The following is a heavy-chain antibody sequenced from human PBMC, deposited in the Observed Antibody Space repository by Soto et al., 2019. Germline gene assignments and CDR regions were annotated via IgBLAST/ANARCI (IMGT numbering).Heavy chain of an antibody. CDR1: DDSSSNYK. J-gene: IGHJ6*02. Sequence: SETLSLTCTVSDDSSSNYKWSWIRQSPGRRLEWIGYIDSNGGTSYNPSLQSRVTISIDTSTKQFFLKLSSVTAADTAVYYCVRQGFGRLHGLVDVWGQGTTVTVSS. V-gene: IGHV4-59*08. CDR2: IDSNGGT. D-gene: IGHD3-10*01. CDR3: VRQGFGRLHGLVDV.